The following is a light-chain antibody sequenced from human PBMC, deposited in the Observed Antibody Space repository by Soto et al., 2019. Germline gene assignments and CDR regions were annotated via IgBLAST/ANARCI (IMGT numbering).Light chain of an antibody. CDR2: GAS. CDR3: QQYGSSRT. Sequence: IVLTQSPGTLSLYQGERATLSCSASQSVSSSYLAWYQQKPGQAPRLLIYGASSRATGIPDRFSGSGSGTDFTLTISRLEPEDFAVYYCQQYGSSRTFGQVTKVDI. J-gene: IGKJ1*01. CDR1: QSVSSSY. V-gene: IGKV3-20*01.